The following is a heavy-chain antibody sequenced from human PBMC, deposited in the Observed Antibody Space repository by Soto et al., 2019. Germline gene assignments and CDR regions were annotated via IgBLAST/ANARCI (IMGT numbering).Heavy chain of an antibody. CDR1: GFAFSNYA. Sequence: PGGSLRLSCSASGFAFSNYAMAWVRQAPGQGLEWISSLSGSGGNTYYADSVKGRFTISRDNSKNTLYLQMNSLRAEDTAVYYCARDSLREYYGSQHWFDPWGQGTLVTVSS. V-gene: IGHV3-23*01. J-gene: IGHJ5*02. CDR3: ARDSLREYYGSQHWFDP. CDR2: LSGSGGNT. D-gene: IGHD3-10*01.